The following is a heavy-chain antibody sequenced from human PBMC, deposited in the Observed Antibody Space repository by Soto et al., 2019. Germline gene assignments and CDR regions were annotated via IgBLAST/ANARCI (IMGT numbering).Heavy chain of an antibody. Sequence: GGSLRLSCAASGFTFSSYAMHWVRQAPGKGLEWVAVISYDGSNKYYADSVKGRFTISRDNSKNTLYLQMNSLRAEDTAVYYCARDRQYYYGSGTTGYGMDVWGQGTTVTVPS. J-gene: IGHJ6*02. CDR1: GFTFSSYA. CDR3: ARDRQYYYGSGTTGYGMDV. CDR2: ISYDGSNK. D-gene: IGHD3-10*01. V-gene: IGHV3-30-3*01.